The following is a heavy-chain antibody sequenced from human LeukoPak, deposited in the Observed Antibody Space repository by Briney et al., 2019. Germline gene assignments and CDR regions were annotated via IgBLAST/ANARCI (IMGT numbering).Heavy chain of an antibody. Sequence: SETLSLPCTVSGGSISSYYWSWIRQPPGKGLEWIGYIYSSGSANYNPSLKSRVTISVDTSKNQFSLKLSSVTAADTAVYYCARRAAMLAGGYFDYWGQGTLVTVSS. CDR2: IYSSGSA. J-gene: IGHJ4*02. D-gene: IGHD2-2*01. CDR1: GGSISSYY. V-gene: IGHV4-4*09. CDR3: ARRAAMLAGGYFDY.